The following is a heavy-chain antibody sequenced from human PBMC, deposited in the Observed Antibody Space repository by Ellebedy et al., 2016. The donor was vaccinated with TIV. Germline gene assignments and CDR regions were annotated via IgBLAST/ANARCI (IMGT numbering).Heavy chain of an antibody. D-gene: IGHD3-16*01. CDR3: AREGDLGADY. V-gene: IGHV1-46*01. CDR1: GYTFTSYY. Sequence: ASVNVSCKASGYTFTSYYIHWVRQAPGQGLEWMGIINPSGGSTSYAEKFQGRITMTRDTSTRTVYMELSSLRSEDTAMYSCAREGDLGADYWGQGTLVTVSS. J-gene: IGHJ4*02. CDR2: INPSGGST.